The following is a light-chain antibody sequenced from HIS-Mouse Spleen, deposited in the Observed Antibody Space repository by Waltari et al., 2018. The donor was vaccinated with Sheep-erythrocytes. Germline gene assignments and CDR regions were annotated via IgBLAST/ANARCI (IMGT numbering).Light chain of an antibody. V-gene: IGKV3-11*01. CDR1: QSVSSY. CDR3: QQRSNWYT. J-gene: IGKJ2*01. Sequence: EIVLTQSPATLSLSPGERATLPCRASQSVSSYLAWYQQKPGQAPRLLLYDASNRATGIPARFSGSGSGTDFTLTISSLEPEDFAVYYCQQRSNWYTFGQGTKLEIK. CDR2: DAS.